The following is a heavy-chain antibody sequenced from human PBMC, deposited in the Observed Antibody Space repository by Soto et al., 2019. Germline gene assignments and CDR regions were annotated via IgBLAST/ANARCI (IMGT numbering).Heavy chain of an antibody. V-gene: IGHV6-1*01. CDR2: TYYRSKWYN. J-gene: IGHJ4*02. CDR1: GYSVSSNSAA. D-gene: IGHD2-15*01. CDR3: ASGLNIGFDY. Sequence: SHTLSLTCAISGYSVSSNSAALNWIRQSPSRGLEWLGRTYYRSKWYNDYAVSVKSRITINPDTSKNQFSLQLNSVTPGDTAVYYCASGLNIGFDYWGQGTLVTVSS.